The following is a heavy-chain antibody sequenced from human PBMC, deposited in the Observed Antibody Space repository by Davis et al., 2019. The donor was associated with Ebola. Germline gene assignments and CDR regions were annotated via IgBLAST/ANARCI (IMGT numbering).Heavy chain of an antibody. CDR2: THYRGST. CDR3: ARLSYDFWSGYYTDNWFDP. CDR1: GGSISSHY. V-gene: IGHV4-59*11. D-gene: IGHD3-3*01. Sequence: SETLSLTCTVSGGSISSHYRSWIRQPPGKGLEWIGYTHYRGSTNYNPSLKSRVTISVDTSKNQFSLKLSSVTAADTAVYYCARLSYDFWSGYYTDNWFDPWGQGTLVTVSS. J-gene: IGHJ5*02.